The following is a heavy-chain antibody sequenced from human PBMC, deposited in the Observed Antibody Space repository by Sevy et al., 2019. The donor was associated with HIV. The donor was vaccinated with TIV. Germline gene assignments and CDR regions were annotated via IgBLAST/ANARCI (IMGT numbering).Heavy chain of an antibody. D-gene: IGHD6-6*01. CDR1: GYTFTGYY. J-gene: IGHJ4*02. CDR2: INPNSGGT. CDR3: ARDLVSTPSYYFDY. V-gene: IGHV1-2*06. Sequence: ASVKVSCKASGYTFTGYYIHWVRQAPGQGLEWMGRINPNSGGTNYAQKFQGRVTMTRDTSISTAYMELSRLRSDDTAVYYCARDLVSTPSYYFDYWGQGTLVTVSS.